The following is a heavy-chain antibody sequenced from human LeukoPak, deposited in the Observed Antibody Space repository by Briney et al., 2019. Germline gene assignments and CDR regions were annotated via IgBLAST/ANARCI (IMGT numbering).Heavy chain of an antibody. CDR1: GFTFNTYA. Sequence: GRSLRLSCAASGFTFNTYAMHWVRQAPGKGLEWVAVISFDGSNTYYPDSVKGRFTISRDNSKHTLYLQMDNLRGDDTAVYYCARAACSGGSCHNPDIWGQGTMVTVSS. CDR2: ISFDGSNT. CDR3: ARAACSGGSCHNPDI. J-gene: IGHJ3*02. V-gene: IGHV3-30-3*01. D-gene: IGHD2-15*01.